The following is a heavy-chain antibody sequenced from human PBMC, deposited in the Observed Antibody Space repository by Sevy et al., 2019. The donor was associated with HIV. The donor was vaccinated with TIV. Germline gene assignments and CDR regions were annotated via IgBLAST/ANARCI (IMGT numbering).Heavy chain of an antibody. V-gene: IGHV3-30*18. J-gene: IGHJ6*02. CDR2: ISYDGSNK. CDR3: AKDLRITIFGVVTYGMDV. CDR1: GFTFSSYG. Sequence: GESLKISCAASGFTFSSYGMHWVRQAPGKGLEWVAVISYDGSNKYYADSVKGRFTISRDNSKNTLYLQMNSLRAEDTAVYYCAKDLRITIFGVVTYGMDVWGQGTTVTVSS. D-gene: IGHD3-3*01.